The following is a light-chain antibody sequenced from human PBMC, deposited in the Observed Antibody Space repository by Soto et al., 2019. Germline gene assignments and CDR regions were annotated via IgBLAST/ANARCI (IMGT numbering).Light chain of an antibody. Sequence: QYVLSHPRSVCWSPGDSVTISCSGTSSDVGAYNYVSWYQQHPGEAPKLMIYDVSKRPSGVPDRFSGSKSGNTASLTISGLQAEDEADYYCCSYAGTYNYVFGTGTKVTAL. J-gene: IGLJ1*01. CDR1: SSDVGAYNY. V-gene: IGLV2-11*01. CDR2: DVS. CDR3: CSYAGTYNYV.